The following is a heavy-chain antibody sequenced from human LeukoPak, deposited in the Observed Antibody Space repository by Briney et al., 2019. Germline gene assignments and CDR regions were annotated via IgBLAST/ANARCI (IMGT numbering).Heavy chain of an antibody. CDR3: ARNIVGPRQVDY. D-gene: IGHD1-26*01. Sequence: SETLSLTCTVSGGSISSYYWSWIWPPPGQEREWVGYIYHSGTTNYNPSLKSRVTISVDTSKSQFSLKLSSVTAADTAIYYCARNIVGPRQVDYWGQGTLVTVSS. CDR2: IYHSGTT. V-gene: IGHV4-59*01. J-gene: IGHJ4*02. CDR1: GGSISSYY.